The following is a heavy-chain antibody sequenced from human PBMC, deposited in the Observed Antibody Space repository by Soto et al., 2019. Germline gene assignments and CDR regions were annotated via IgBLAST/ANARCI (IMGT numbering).Heavy chain of an antibody. D-gene: IGHD3-3*01. J-gene: IGHJ6*03. V-gene: IGHV1-58*02. CDR1: GVTFTSSS. CDR2: IVVGSGNT. CDR3: AAVEGTYYDFWSGYAGGGYYMDV. Sequence: EASVKVSCKASGVTFTSSSTQWVRQARGQRLEWIGWIVVGSGNTNYAQKFQERVTITRDMSTSTAYMELSSLRSEDTAVYYCAAVEGTYYDFWSGYAGGGYYMDVWGKGTTVTVSS.